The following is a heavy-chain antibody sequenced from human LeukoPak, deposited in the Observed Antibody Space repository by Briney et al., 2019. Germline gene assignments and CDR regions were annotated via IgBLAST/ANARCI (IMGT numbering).Heavy chain of an antibody. CDR1: GYTFTSYG. D-gene: IGHD4-17*01. Sequence: ASVKVSRKASGYTFTSYGISWVRQAPGQGLEWMGWISAYNGNTNYAQKLQGRVTMTTDTSTSTAYMELRSLRSDDTAVYYCARAYGGYALLHFDYWGQGTLVTVSS. CDR3: ARAYGGYALLHFDY. V-gene: IGHV1-18*01. CDR2: ISAYNGNT. J-gene: IGHJ4*02.